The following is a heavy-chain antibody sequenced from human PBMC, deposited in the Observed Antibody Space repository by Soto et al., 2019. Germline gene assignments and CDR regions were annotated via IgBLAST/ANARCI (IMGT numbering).Heavy chain of an antibody. CDR1: GGTFSSYA. CDR2: FIPIFGTA. V-gene: IGHV1-69*13. CDR3: AREIAVASNWFDP. Sequence: ASVKVSCKASGGTFSSYAISWVRQAPGQGLEWMGGFIPIFGTANYAQKFQGRVTITADESTSTAYMELSSLRSEDTAVYYCAREIAVASNWFDPWGQGTLVTVSS. D-gene: IGHD6-19*01. J-gene: IGHJ5*02.